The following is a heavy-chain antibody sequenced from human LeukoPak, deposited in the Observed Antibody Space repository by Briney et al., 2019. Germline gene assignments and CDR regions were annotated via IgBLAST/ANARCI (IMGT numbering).Heavy chain of an antibody. D-gene: IGHD6-19*01. CDR1: GGSISSGDYS. Sequence: SQTLSLTCAVSGGSISSGDYSWSWIRQPPGKGLEWIGYIYHSGSTYYNPSLKSRVTISVDRSKNQFSLKLNSVTAADTAVYYCAGVVYISGWYDAFDIWGQGTMVTVSS. V-gene: IGHV4-30-2*01. J-gene: IGHJ3*02. CDR2: IYHSGST. CDR3: AGVVYISGWYDAFDI.